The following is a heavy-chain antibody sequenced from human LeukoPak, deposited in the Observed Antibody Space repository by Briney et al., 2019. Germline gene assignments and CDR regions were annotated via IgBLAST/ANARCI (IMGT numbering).Heavy chain of an antibody. CDR1: GFTVSNNY. Sequence: GGSLRLSCAASGFTVSNNYMSWVRQAPGKGLEWVSVIYSGGTTYYADSVKGRFTISRDNSKNTLYLQMNSLRAEDTAVYYCARTDCSGSSCYKIYYFDYWGQGTLVTVSS. CDR2: IYSGGTT. V-gene: IGHV3-53*01. D-gene: IGHD2-15*01. CDR3: ARTDCSGSSCYKIYYFDY. J-gene: IGHJ4*02.